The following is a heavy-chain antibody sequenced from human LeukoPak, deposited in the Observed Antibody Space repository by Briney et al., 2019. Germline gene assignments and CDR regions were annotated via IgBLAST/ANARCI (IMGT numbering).Heavy chain of an antibody. CDR2: ISTSSSYI. CDR3: ARDHRGSPNYDSSGPLDY. CDR1: GFTFSSYS. J-gene: IGHJ4*02. Sequence: PGGSLRLSCAASGFTFSSYSMNWVRQAPGKGLEWVSSISTSSSYIYYADSVKGRFTISTDNAKNSLYLQMNSLRAEDTAVYYCARDHRGSPNYDSSGPLDYWGQGTLVTVSS. D-gene: IGHD3-22*01. V-gene: IGHV3-21*01.